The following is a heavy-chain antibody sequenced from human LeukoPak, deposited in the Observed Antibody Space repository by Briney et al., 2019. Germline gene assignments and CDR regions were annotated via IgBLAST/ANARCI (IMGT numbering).Heavy chain of an antibody. CDR1: GYTLTGLS. V-gene: IGHV1-24*01. D-gene: IGHD3-10*01. CDR2: FDPEDGET. Sequence: ASVKVSCKVSGYTLTGLSMHWVRQAPGKGLEWMGGFDPEDGETIYAQKFQGRVTMTEDTSTDTAYMELSSLRSEDTAVYYCATKGPSMVRGVITRPDYYYYYYMDVWGKGTTVTVSS. J-gene: IGHJ6*03. CDR3: ATKGPSMVRGVITRPDYYYYYYMDV.